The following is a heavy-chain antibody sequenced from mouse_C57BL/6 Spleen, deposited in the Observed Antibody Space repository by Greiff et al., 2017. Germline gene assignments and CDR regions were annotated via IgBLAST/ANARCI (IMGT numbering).Heavy chain of an antibody. Sequence: VQLKESGPGLVKPSQSLSLTCSVTGYSITSGYYWNWIRQFPGNKLEWMGYISYDGSNNYNPSLKNRISITRDTSKNQFFLKLNSVTTEDTATYYCARDTRLNVWGTGTTVTVSS. V-gene: IGHV3-6*01. D-gene: IGHD3-2*02. J-gene: IGHJ1*03. CDR2: ISYDGSN. CDR1: GYSITSGYY. CDR3: ARDTRLNV.